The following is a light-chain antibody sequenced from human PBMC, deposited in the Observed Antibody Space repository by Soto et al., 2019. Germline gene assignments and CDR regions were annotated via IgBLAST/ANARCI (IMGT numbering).Light chain of an antibody. Sequence: EIVLTQSPGTLSLSPGERATLSCRANQSVISSYLAWYQQKPGQAPRLLIYGASSRATVIPDRLSGSGFGTDFTLTISRLEPEDFAVYYCQQYGSSPWTFGQGTKVDIK. CDR1: QSVISSY. CDR3: QQYGSSPWT. V-gene: IGKV3-20*01. J-gene: IGKJ1*01. CDR2: GAS.